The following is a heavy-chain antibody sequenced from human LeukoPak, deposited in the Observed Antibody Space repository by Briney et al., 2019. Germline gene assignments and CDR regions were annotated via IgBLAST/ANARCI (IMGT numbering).Heavy chain of an antibody. D-gene: IGHD7-27*01. Sequence: SQTLSLTCAISGDSVSNNDAAWNWIRQSPSRGLEWLGMTYYRSKWYNDYAVSVKSRITINPDTSKNQFSLQLNSVTPEDTAVYYCAGGRLGNYYFDSWGQGTLVTVSS. CDR1: GDSVSNNDAA. CDR2: TYYRSKWYN. V-gene: IGHV6-1*01. J-gene: IGHJ4*02. CDR3: AGGRLGNYYFDS.